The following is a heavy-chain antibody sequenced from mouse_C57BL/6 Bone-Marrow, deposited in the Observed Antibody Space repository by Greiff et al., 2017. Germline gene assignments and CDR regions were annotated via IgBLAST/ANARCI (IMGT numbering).Heavy chain of an antibody. CDR3: ARRGGKYAMDY. CDR2: INPYNGGT. J-gene: IGHJ4*01. D-gene: IGHD1-1*01. Sequence: EVHLQQSGPVLVKPGASVKMSCKASGYTFTDYYMNWVKQSHGKSLEWIGVINPYNGGTSYNQKFKGKATLTVDKSSSTAYMELNSLTAEDAAVYYCARRGGKYAMDYWGQGTSVTVSS. V-gene: IGHV1-19*01. CDR1: GYTFTDYY.